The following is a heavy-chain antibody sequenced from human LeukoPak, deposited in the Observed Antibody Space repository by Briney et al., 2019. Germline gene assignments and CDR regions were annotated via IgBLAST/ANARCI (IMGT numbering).Heavy chain of an antibody. V-gene: IGHV1-18*01. CDR3: ARVPSSAHQMFSSDY. J-gene: IGHJ4*02. CDR1: GYSFNNYG. Sequence: ASLRVSRKASGYSFNNYGISWVRQVPGQGLEWMAWISAYDGETRCEQNLQGRVTMTTDTSTTTAYMELTSLTTDDTAIYYCARVPSSAHQMFSSDYWGQGTLVTVSS. CDR2: ISAYDGET. D-gene: IGHD2-2*01.